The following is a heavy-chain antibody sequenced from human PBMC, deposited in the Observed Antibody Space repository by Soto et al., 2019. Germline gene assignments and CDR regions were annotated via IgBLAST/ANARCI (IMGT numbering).Heavy chain of an antibody. V-gene: IGHV1-24*01. Sequence: ASVKVSCKVSGYTLTELSMHWVRQAPGKGLEWMGGFDPEDGETIYAQKFQGRVTMTEDTSTDTAYMELSSLRSEDTAVYYCATVLVGKSGLTIFGVVTAWGQGTLVTVSS. CDR3: ATVLVGKSGLTIFGVVTA. J-gene: IGHJ5*02. D-gene: IGHD3-3*01. CDR2: FDPEDGET. CDR1: GYTLTELS.